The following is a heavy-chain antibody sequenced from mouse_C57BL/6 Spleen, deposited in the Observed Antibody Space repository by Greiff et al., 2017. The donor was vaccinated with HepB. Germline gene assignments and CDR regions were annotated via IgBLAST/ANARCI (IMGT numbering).Heavy chain of an antibody. CDR3: VNEGFAY. Sequence: EVHLLESGGDLVKPGGSLKLSCAASGFTFSSYGMSWVRQTPDKRLEWVATISSGGSYTYYPDSVKGRFTISRDNAKNTLYLQMSSLKSEDTAMYYCVNEGFAYWGQGTLVTVSA. V-gene: IGHV5-6*01. CDR1: GFTFSSYG. CDR2: ISSGGSYT. J-gene: IGHJ3*01.